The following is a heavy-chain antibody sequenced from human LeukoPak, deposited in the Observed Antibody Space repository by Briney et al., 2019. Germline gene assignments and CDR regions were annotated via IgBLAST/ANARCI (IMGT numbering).Heavy chain of an antibody. V-gene: IGHV4-31*03. CDR3: ARGPTSGWAYYFDF. Sequence: SETLSLTCTVSGGSINSGVYYWTWIRQHPGKGLEWIGYVYFSGSTSYNPSLKSRVTISIDTSKNHFSLTLTSVTAADTAVYYCARGPTSGWAYYFDFWGQGTLVTVSS. CDR1: GGSINSGVYY. CDR2: VYFSGST. J-gene: IGHJ4*02. D-gene: IGHD6-19*01.